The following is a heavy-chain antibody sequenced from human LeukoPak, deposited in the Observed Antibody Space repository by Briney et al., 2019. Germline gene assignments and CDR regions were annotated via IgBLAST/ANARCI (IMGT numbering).Heavy chain of an antibody. CDR3: ASSLYSYGYFSDY. D-gene: IGHD5-18*01. V-gene: IGHV1-69*05. J-gene: IGHJ4*02. Sequence: ASVKVSCKASGGTFSSYAISWVRQAPGQGLEWMGRIIPIFGTANYAQKFQGRVTITTDESTSTAYMELSSLRSEDTAAYYCASSLYSYGYFSDYWGQGTLVTVSP. CDR1: GGTFSSYA. CDR2: IIPIFGTA.